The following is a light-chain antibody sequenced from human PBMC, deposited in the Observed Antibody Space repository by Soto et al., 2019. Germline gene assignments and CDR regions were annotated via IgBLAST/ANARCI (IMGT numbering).Light chain of an antibody. CDR3: QQTFSDPPCT. J-gene: IGKJ1*01. V-gene: IGKV1-39*01. CDR2: AAS. CDR1: QIINSY. Sequence: DIQMTQSPSSLSASVGDRVTITCRASQIINSYVNWYQHKPGKAPKLLIYAASSLQSGVPSRFSGSESETDFTLTISSLQPEDFATYYCQQTFSDPPCTFGKGTKVEIK.